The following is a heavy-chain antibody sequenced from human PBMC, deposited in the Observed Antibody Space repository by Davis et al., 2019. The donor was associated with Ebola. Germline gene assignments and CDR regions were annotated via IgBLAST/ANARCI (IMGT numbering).Heavy chain of an antibody. V-gene: IGHV1-69*13. CDR1: GYTFTSYG. CDR2: IIPIFGTA. CDR3: AGGTLYCSGGSCYGLYYYGMDV. J-gene: IGHJ6*02. Sequence: SVKVSCKASGYTFTSYGISWVRQAPGQGLEWMGGIIPIFGTANYAQKFQGRVTITADESTSTAYMELSSLRSEDTAVYYCAGGTLYCSGGSCYGLYYYGMDVWGQGTTVTVSS. D-gene: IGHD2-15*01.